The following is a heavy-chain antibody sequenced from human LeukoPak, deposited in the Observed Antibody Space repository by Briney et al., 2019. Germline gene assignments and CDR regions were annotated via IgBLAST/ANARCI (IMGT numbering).Heavy chain of an antibody. CDR3: ARSNDGDCSTSCYTSGYFDY. V-gene: IGHV1-69*13. Sequence: SVKVSCKASGGTFSSYAISWVRQAPGQGLEWMGGIIPIFGTANYAQKFQGRVTITADESTSTAYMELSSLRSEDTAVYYCARSNDGDCSTSCYTSGYFDYWGQGTLVTVSS. J-gene: IGHJ4*02. D-gene: IGHD2-2*02. CDR2: IIPIFGTA. CDR1: GGTFSSYA.